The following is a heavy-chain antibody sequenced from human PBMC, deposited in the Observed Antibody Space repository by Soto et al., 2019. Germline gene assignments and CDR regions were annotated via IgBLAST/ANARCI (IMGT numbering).Heavy chain of an antibody. J-gene: IGHJ5*02. CDR2: MNPNSGNT. CDR1: GYTFGNND. V-gene: IGHV1-8*01. Sequence: ASVKVSCKASGYTFGNNDISWVRQATGQGLEWMGWMNPNSGNTGYAQKFQGRVSMTRNTSITTAYLKLSSLRSDDTAIYYCARMATSGTLNWFDPWGQGTLVTVSS. CDR3: ARMATSGTLNWFDP.